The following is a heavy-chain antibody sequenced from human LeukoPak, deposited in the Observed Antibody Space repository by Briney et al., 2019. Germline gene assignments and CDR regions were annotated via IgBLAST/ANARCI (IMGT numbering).Heavy chain of an antibody. CDR1: GYTFTSYD. Sequence: ASVKVSYKASGYTFTSYDINWVRQATGQGLEWMGWMNPNSGNTGYAQKFQGRVTMTRNTSISTAYMELSSLRSEDTAVYYCARDNGGTAMAYYSYYYMDVWGKGTTVTISS. V-gene: IGHV1-8*01. CDR2: MNPNSGNT. CDR3: ARDNGGTAMAYYSYYYMDV. J-gene: IGHJ6*03. D-gene: IGHD5-18*01.